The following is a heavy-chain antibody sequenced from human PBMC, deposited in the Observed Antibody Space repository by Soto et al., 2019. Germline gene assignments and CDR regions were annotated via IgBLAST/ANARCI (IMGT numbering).Heavy chain of an antibody. Sequence: PSETLSLACTVSGDSIISSNYYWAWIRQSPGKGLEWIGNMYYSGSTYYNLSLKSRVTMSVDTSKNQLSLKISSVTAADTSVYYCARIVVIPAAPDYYNYYGVDVWAQGTPVTVSS. V-gene: IGHV4-39*01. CDR3: ARIVVIPAAPDYYNYYGVDV. CDR2: MYYSGST. D-gene: IGHD2-2*01. CDR1: GDSIISSNYY. J-gene: IGHJ6*02.